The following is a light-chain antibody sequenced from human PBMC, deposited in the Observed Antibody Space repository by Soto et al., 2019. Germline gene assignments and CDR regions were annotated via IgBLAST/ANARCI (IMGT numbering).Light chain of an antibody. Sequence: EIVLTQSPATLSLSPGERATLSCRASQSVSSFLDWYQQKPGQAPRLLIYETSKRASGIPGRFSGSGSGADFTLPISRLEPEDFAFYYCQQRDSWPLTFGGGTKVEIK. CDR1: QSVSSF. J-gene: IGKJ4*01. CDR3: QQRDSWPLT. CDR2: ETS. V-gene: IGKV3-11*01.